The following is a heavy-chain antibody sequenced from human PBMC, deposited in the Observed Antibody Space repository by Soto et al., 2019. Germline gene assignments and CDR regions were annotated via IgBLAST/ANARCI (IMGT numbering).Heavy chain of an antibody. V-gene: IGHV4-34*01. CDR2: INHSGST. J-gene: IGHJ5*02. CDR1: GGSFSGYY. CDR3: ARTPALTIFGGGNWFDP. Sequence: QVQLQQWGAGLLKPSETLSLTCAVYGGSFSGYYWSWIRQPPGKGLEWIGEINHSGSTNYNPSLKSLVTISVDTSKNQFSLKLSSVTAAGTAVYYCARTPALTIFGGGNWFDPWGQGTLVTVSS. D-gene: IGHD3-3*01.